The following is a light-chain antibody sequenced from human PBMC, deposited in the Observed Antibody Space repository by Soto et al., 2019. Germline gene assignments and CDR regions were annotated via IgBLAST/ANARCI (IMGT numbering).Light chain of an antibody. J-gene: IGLJ1*01. V-gene: IGLV2-23*03. CDR1: SSDVGSYNL. CDR2: EGS. Sequence: QSVLTQPASVSGSPGQSITIPCTGTSSDVGSYNLVSWCQQHPGKAPKLMIYEGSKRPSGVSNRFSGSKSGNTASLTISGLQAEDEADYYCCSYAGSNTFVFGTGTKVTV. CDR3: CSYAGSNTFV.